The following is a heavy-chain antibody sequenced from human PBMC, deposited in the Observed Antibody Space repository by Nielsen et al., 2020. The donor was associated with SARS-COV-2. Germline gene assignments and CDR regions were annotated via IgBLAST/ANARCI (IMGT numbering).Heavy chain of an antibody. D-gene: IGHD1-1*01. CDR3: ARTGFGGLDV. Sequence: SVKVSCKASGYTFTGYYMHWVRQAPGQGLEWVGRIVPLLSRTDYAQKFQGRVTFTADKSSTTAYMDLANLRSEDTAVFYCARTGFGGLDVWGQGTTVTVSS. V-gene: IGHV1-69*02. CDR2: IVPLLSRT. J-gene: IGHJ6*02. CDR1: GYTFTGYY.